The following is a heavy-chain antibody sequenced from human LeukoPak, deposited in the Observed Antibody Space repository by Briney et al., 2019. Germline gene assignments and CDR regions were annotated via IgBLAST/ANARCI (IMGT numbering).Heavy chain of an antibody. D-gene: IGHD2-21*02. V-gene: IGHV4-34*01. J-gene: IGHJ4*02. Sequence: SETLSLTCGVSGGSFTNQFWTWIRQAPGQGLEWIGDINHNRVTNYNPSLKSRVTISVDTSTNQFSLKLSSVTAADTAVYYCARSSLTSLLASGSHLITECFDYWGQGTLVTVSS. CDR3: ARSSLTSLLASGSHLITECFDY. CDR1: GGSFTNQF. CDR2: INHNRVT.